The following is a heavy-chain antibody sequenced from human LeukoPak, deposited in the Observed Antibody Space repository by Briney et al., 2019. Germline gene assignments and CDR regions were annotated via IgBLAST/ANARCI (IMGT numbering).Heavy chain of an antibody. J-gene: IGHJ4*02. CDR2: ISSGSSTI. Sequence: GGSLRLSCAASGFTFTSYSMNWVRQAPGKGLEWVSYISSGSSTIYYADSVKGRFTISRDYSNNTVYLQMNSLRAEDTAVYYCVKEGEVVITHRFDSWGQGTLVTVSS. CDR3: VKEGEVVITHRFDS. CDR1: GFTFTSYS. D-gene: IGHD3-22*01. V-gene: IGHV3-48*01.